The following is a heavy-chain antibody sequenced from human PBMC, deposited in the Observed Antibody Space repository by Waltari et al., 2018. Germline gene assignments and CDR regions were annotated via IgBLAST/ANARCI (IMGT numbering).Heavy chain of an antibody. D-gene: IGHD2-15*01. J-gene: IGHJ4*02. CDR2: MYFTGNT. V-gene: IGHV4-59*01. Sequence: QVQLQESGPGLVKPSETLSLTCTVSGGSMNSYYWSWIRQPPGKGLEWIGYMYFTGNTYCSPPLKCRVTISLVSSMRQFSLWLASVTAAYTALYFCARTPLGYCSGGNCYSGYYFDHWGQGPLVTVSS. CDR3: ARTPLGYCSGGNCYSGYYFDH. CDR1: GGSMNSYY.